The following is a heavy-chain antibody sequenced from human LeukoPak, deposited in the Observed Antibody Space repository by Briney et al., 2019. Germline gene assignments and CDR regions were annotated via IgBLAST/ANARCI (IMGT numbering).Heavy chain of an antibody. CDR2: IYSGGST. V-gene: IGHV3-53*04. J-gene: IGHJ1*01. D-gene: IGHD3-22*01. CDR1: GFTVSSNY. CDR3: ATSYLSNYDSSDAEYFQH. Sequence: PGGSLRLSCAASGFTVSSNYMSWVRQAPGKGLEWVSVIYSGGSTYYADSVKGRFTISRHNSKNTLYLQMNSLRAEDTAVYYCATSYLSNYDSSDAEYFQHWGQGTLVTVSS.